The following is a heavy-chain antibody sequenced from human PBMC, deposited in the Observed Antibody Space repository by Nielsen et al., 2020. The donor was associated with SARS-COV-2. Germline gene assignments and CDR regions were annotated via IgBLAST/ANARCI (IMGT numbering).Heavy chain of an antibody. V-gene: IGHV3-48*01. CDR3: ARDLIFGVAHLKYYYYGMDV. CDR1: GFTFSSYS. J-gene: IGHJ6*02. Sequence: GESLKISCAASGFTFSSYSMNWVRQAPGKGLEWVSYISSSSSTIYYADSVKGRFTISRDNAKNSLYLQMNSLRAEDTAVYYCARDLIFGVAHLKYYYYGMDVWGQGTTVTVSS. CDR2: ISSSSSTI. D-gene: IGHD3-3*01.